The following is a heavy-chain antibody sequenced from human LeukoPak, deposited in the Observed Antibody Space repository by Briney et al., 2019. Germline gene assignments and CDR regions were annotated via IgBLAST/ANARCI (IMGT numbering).Heavy chain of an antibody. CDR1: GYTFTSYA. CDR3: ARLRSDYYYYGMDV. V-gene: IGHV1-3*01. CDR2: INAGNGNT. Sequence: VASVKVSCKASGYTFTSYAMHWVRQAPGQRLEWMGWINAGNGNTKYSQKFQGRVTITRDTSASTAYMELSSLRSEDTAVYYCARLRSDYYYYGMDVWGQGTTVTVSS. J-gene: IGHJ6*02.